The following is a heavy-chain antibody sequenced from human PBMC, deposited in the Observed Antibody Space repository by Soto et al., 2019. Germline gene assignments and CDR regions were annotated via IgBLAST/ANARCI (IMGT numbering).Heavy chain of an antibody. D-gene: IGHD6-19*01. V-gene: IGHV4-59*01. CDR3: ARALAVGLGYYGMDV. CDR1: GGSISSYY. CDR2: IYYSGST. Sequence: SLTCTVSGGSISSYYWSWIRQPPGKGLEWIGYIYYSGSTNYNPSLKSRVTISVDTSKNQFSLKLSSVTAAATAVYYCARALAVGLGYYGMDVWGQRTMVTVSS. J-gene: IGHJ6*02.